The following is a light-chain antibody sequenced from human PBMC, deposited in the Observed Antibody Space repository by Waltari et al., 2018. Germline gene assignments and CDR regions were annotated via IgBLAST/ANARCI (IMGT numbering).Light chain of an antibody. Sequence: IQITQSPSSLSASVGDRVTITCRASQGISSWFAWYQQKPGKAPKLLIYKASSLESGVPSRFSGSGSGTDFTLTISRVQPEDFATYYCQQYKTAPFTFGQGTKLDIK. CDR2: KAS. CDR1: QGISSW. J-gene: IGKJ3*01. V-gene: IGKV1-5*03. CDR3: QQYKTAPFT.